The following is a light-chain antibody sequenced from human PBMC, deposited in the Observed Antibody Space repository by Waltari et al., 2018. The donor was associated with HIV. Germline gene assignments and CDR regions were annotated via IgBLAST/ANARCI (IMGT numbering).Light chain of an antibody. V-gene: IGKV1-9*01. CDR3: QQLKSYPPA. Sequence: DIQLTQSPSFLSASVGASVTITCRASQGIDSYLAWYRQKPGKTPELLIYLASTLQSGVPFRFSGSGYGTEFTLTISSLQPEDFATYYCQQLKSYPPAFGPGTKVDIK. J-gene: IGKJ3*01. CDR1: QGIDSY. CDR2: LAS.